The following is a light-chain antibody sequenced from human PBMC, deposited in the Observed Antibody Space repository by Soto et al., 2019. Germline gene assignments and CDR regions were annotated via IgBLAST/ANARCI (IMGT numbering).Light chain of an antibody. J-gene: IGKJ4*01. CDR1: QSVSSNY. Sequence: TVLTQSPGTLSLSPGERATLSCRASQSVSSNYLAWYQQKPGQAPRLLIYGASSRATGIPDRFSGSGSGTDFTLTIRRLEPEDFAVYYCQLYGTSPETFGGGTKVEIK. V-gene: IGKV3-20*01. CDR2: GAS. CDR3: QLYGTSPET.